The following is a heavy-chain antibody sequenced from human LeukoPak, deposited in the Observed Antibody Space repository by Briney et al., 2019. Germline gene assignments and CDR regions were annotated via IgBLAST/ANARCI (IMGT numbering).Heavy chain of an antibody. J-gene: IGHJ4*02. CDR2: VSSSSSTI. D-gene: IGHD4-17*01. Sequence: GGSLRLSCAASGFTFSSHSMNWVHQAPGKGLDWVSYVSSSSSTIYYADSVKGRFTISRDNAKNSLYLQMNSLRDEDTAVYYCARSPYGDSGVDYWGQGTLVTVSS. CDR3: ARSPYGDSGVDY. CDR1: GFTFSSHS. V-gene: IGHV3-48*02.